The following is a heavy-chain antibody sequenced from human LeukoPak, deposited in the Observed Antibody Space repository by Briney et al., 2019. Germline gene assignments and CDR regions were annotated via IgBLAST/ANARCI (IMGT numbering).Heavy chain of an antibody. J-gene: IGHJ4*02. Sequence: GGSLRLSCAASGFGFSDYWMSWVRQVPGKGLEWVANIKQNGGEIYYVDSVKGRFTISRDNAKNSLYLQMNSLRAEDTAVYYCATMGGHDYGDYYFDYWGQGTLVTVSS. CDR3: ATMGGHDYGDYYFDY. D-gene: IGHD4-17*01. CDR1: GFGFSDYW. V-gene: IGHV3-7*03. CDR2: IKQNGGEI.